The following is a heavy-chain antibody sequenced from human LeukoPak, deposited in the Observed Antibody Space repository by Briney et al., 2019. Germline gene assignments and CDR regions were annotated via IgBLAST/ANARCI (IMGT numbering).Heavy chain of an antibody. CDR2: IYYSGST. J-gene: IGHJ6*02. CDR1: GGSISSSSYY. D-gene: IGHD5-12*01. V-gene: IGHV4-39*07. Sequence: SETLPLTCTVSGGSISSSSYYWGWIRQPPGKGLEWIGSIYYSGSTYYNPSLKSRVTISVDTSKNQFSLKLSSVTAADTAVYYCARDIVAAYYYYGMDVWGQGTMVTVSS. CDR3: ARDIVAAYYYYGMDV.